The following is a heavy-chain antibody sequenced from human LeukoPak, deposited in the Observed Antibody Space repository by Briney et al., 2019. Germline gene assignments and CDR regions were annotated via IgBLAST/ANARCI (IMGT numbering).Heavy chain of an antibody. Sequence: PSETLSLTCTVSGGSISSYYWSWIRQPAGKGLEWIGRIYTSGSTNYNPSLKSRVTMSVDTSKNQFSLKLSSVTAADTAVYYCARGGSSSSFLDNWFDPWGQGTLVAVSS. D-gene: IGHD6-6*01. J-gene: IGHJ5*02. CDR3: ARGGSSSSFLDNWFDP. CDR2: IYTSGST. CDR1: GGSISSYY. V-gene: IGHV4-4*07.